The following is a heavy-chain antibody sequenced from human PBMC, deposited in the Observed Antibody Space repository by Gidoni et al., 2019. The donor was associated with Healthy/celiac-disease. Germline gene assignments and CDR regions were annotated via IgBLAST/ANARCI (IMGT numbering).Heavy chain of an antibody. CDR2: IIPIFGTA. CDR1: GGTFSSDG. Sequence: QVQLVQSGAEVKKPGYSVKVSCKASGGTFSSDGISWVRRAPGQGLEWMGGIIPIFGTANYAQKFQGRVTITADESTSTAYMELSSLRSEDTAVYYCALNPYGDYPPGPNTYYYYYGMDVWGQGTTVTVSS. D-gene: IGHD4-17*01. V-gene: IGHV1-69*01. J-gene: IGHJ6*02. CDR3: ALNPYGDYPPGPNTYYYYYGMDV.